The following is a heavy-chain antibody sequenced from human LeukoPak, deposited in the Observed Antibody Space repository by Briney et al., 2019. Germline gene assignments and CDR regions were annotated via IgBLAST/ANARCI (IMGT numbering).Heavy chain of an antibody. Sequence: GGSLRLSSASSGFPLSSYSMNWVRQAPGKGMAWISYITSNSGTIHNADSVEGRFTISRDNAKNSLYLQMNSLRAEDTAVYYCARELPFGLYGDYGIYGMDVWGQGTTVTVSS. CDR1: GFPLSSYS. J-gene: IGHJ6*02. CDR2: ITSNSGTI. D-gene: IGHD4-17*01. V-gene: IGHV3-48*04. CDR3: ARELPFGLYGDYGIYGMDV.